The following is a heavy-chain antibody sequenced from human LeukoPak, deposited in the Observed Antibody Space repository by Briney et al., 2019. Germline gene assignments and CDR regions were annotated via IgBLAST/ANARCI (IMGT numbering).Heavy chain of an antibody. CDR2: ISSSSTTI. J-gene: IGHJ4*02. CDR1: GFNFSTYT. V-gene: IGHV3-48*04. CDR3: AAGVFDY. D-gene: IGHD3-10*01. Sequence: AGGSLRLSCAASGFNFSTYTMSWVRQAPGKGLEWVSYISSSSTTIYYADSVKGRFTISRDNAKNSLFLQMKSLTAEDTAVYYCAAGVFDYWGQGTLVTVSS.